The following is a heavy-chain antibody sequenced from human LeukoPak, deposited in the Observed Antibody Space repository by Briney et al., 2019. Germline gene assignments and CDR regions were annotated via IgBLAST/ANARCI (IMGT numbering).Heavy chain of an antibody. Sequence: PGGSLRLSCAASGFTFRVYSMNWVRQAPGKGLEWVSAISSGGSSTYYPDSVKGRFTISRDNSKNTLYLQMNSLRAEDTAVYYCARTIAVGDYWGQGTLVTVSS. V-gene: IGHV3-23*01. J-gene: IGHJ4*02. CDR1: GFTFRVYS. CDR2: ISSGGSST. CDR3: ARTIAVGDY. D-gene: IGHD6-19*01.